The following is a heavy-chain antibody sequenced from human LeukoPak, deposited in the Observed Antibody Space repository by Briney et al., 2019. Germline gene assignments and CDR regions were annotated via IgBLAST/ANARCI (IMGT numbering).Heavy chain of an antibody. J-gene: IGHJ3*02. CDR2: IYPGDSDT. Sequence: GXSLQISCQGSGSTFTSYWIGWVRQLPGKGLEWMGIIYPGDSDTRYSPSFQGQVTISDDKSNRTDSLKWSSLKASDTAMYYCARHNGYCSSTSCHNSGAFDIWGQGTMVTVSS. CDR3: ARHNGYCSSTSCHNSGAFDI. D-gene: IGHD2-2*01. V-gene: IGHV5-51*01. CDR1: GSTFTSYW.